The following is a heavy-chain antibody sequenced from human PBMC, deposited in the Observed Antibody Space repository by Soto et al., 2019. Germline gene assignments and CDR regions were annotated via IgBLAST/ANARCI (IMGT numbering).Heavy chain of an antibody. Sequence: NPSGDLSLTCTVSGGSISSSSYYWCWIRQPPGKGLEWIGSIYYSGSTYYNPSLKSPVSISVDTSKNQFSLKLSSVTAADTAVYYCARYIAAAAGRGFDPWGQGTTVTVSS. D-gene: IGHD6-13*01. CDR1: GGSISSSSYY. V-gene: IGHV4-39*01. CDR3: ARYIAAAAGRGFDP. J-gene: IGHJ5*02. CDR2: IYYSGST.